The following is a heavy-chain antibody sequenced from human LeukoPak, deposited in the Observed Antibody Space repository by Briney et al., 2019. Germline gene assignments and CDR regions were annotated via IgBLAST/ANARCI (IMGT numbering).Heavy chain of an antibody. CDR2: INSSGGST. D-gene: IGHD2-15*01. CDR1: GYTFTGYY. CDR3: ARAPGYCSGGSCYSGAFDI. V-gene: IGHV1-46*01. Sequence: ASVKVSCKASGYTFTGYYMHWVRQAPGQGLEWMGIINSSGGSTTYAQKFQARVTMTRDTSTSTVYMELSSLRSEDMAVYYCARAPGYCSGGSCYSGAFDIWGQGTIITVSS. J-gene: IGHJ3*02.